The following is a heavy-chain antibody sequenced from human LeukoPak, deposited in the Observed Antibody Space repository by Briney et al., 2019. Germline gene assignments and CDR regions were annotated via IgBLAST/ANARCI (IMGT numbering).Heavy chain of an antibody. Sequence: GGSLRLSCAASGFTFSNYWMTWIRQAPGKGLEWVANINRDGSERYYVDSVKGRFTISRDDAKSSLYLQMNSLGAEDTAVYYCARRNAMDVWGQGTTVIVFS. CDR1: GFTFSNYW. V-gene: IGHV3-7*03. CDR2: INRDGSER. J-gene: IGHJ6*02. CDR3: ARRNAMDV.